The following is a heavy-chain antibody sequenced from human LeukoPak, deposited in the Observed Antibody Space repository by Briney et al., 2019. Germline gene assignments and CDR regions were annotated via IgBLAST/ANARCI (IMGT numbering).Heavy chain of an antibody. V-gene: IGHV1-69*13. CDR2: IIPIFGTA. CDR3: ARVGNSRLFDY. J-gene: IGHJ4*02. Sequence: GASVKVSCKASGYTFTSYGISWVRQAPGQGLEWMGGIIPIFGTANYAQKFQGRVTITADESTSTAYMELSSLRSEDTAVYYCARVGNSRLFDYWGQGTLVTVSS. CDR1: GYTFTSYG. D-gene: IGHD4-23*01.